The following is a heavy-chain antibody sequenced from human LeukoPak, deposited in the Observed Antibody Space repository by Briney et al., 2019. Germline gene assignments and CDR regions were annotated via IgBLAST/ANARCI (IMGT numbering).Heavy chain of an antibody. CDR3: AREFPEDAFDI. CDR1: GGTFSSYA. D-gene: IGHD2-21*01. CDR2: IIPIFGTA. V-gene: IGHV1-69*13. J-gene: IGHJ3*02. Sequence: EASVKVPCKASGGTFSSYAISWVRQAPGQGLEWMGGIIPIFGTANYAQKFQGRVTITADESTSTAYMELSSLRSEDTAVYYCAREFPEDAFDIWGQGTMVTVSS.